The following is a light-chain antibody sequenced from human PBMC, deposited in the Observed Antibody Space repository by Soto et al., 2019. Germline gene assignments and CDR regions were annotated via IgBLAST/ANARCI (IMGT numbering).Light chain of an antibody. CDR1: SSDVGRYNY. CDR2: GVT. Sequence: QSVLTQPASVSGSPGQSITISCTGTSSDVGRYNYVSWYQQYPGRAPKLIIYGVTNRPSGVSDRFSGSKSGNVASLSISGLQAADEADYYSGSYTTTYVRIFGTGTKVTVL. J-gene: IGLJ1*01. CDR3: GSYTTTYVRI. V-gene: IGLV2-14*01.